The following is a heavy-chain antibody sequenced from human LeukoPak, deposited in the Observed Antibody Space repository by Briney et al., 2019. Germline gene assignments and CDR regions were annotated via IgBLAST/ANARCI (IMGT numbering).Heavy chain of an antibody. Sequence: AGGSLRLSCAASKFTFSSHDMHWVRQAPGKGLEWVSFISSSGGTIYLADSVKGRFTISRDNARNSLYLQMNSLRAEDTALYYCVSDDGGSTFDTWGQGTMVTVSS. J-gene: IGHJ3*02. V-gene: IGHV3-48*03. CDR2: ISSSGGTI. CDR3: VSDDGGSTFDT. D-gene: IGHD3-10*01. CDR1: KFTFSSHD.